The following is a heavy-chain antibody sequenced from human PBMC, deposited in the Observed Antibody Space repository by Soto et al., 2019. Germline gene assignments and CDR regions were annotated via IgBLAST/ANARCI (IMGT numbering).Heavy chain of an antibody. CDR3: ARGLGQQLVRGWFDP. V-gene: IGHV4-34*01. CDR1: GGSFSGYY. Sequence: SETLSLTCAVYGGSFSGYYWSWIRQPPGKGLEWIGEINHSGSTNYNPSLKSRVTISVDTSKNQFSLKLSSVTAADTAVYYCARGLGQQLVRGWFDPWGQGTLVTVSS. J-gene: IGHJ5*02. CDR2: INHSGST. D-gene: IGHD6-13*01.